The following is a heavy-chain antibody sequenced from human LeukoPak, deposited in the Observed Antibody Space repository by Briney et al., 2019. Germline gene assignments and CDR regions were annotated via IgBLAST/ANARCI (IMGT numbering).Heavy chain of an antibody. D-gene: IGHD6-13*01. CDR2: ISGSDDSA. V-gene: IGHV3-23*01. CDR1: GFTFSSYA. CDR3: ARAPITAGGNFDL. Sequence: PGGSLRLSCATSGFTFSSYAMNWVRQAPGRGLEWVSAISGSDDSAYYADSVKGRFTISRDKSKNTLYLQMHSLRAEDTAVYYCARAPITAGGNFDLWGRGTLVTVSS. J-gene: IGHJ2*01.